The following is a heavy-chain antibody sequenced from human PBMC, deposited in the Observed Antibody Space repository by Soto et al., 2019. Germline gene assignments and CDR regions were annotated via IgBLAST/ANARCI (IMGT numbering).Heavy chain of an antibody. CDR3: ARAGCDGGSCYTLVGLRYGMDV. J-gene: IGHJ6*02. CDR2: IPYDGNNK. D-gene: IGHD2-15*01. Sequence: QVQLVESGGGVVQPGRSLRLSCAASGFTFRSYAMYWVRQAPGKGLEWVAVIPYDGNNKYYADSVKGRFTISRDNSKNTLYLQMNRLRAEDTAVYYCARAGCDGGSCYTLVGLRYGMDVWGQGTTVTVSS. CDR1: GFTFRSYA. V-gene: IGHV3-30-3*01.